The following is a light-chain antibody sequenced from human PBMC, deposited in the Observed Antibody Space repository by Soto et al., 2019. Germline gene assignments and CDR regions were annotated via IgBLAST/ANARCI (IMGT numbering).Light chain of an antibody. CDR1: QSINSW. Sequence: DIQMTQSPSTLSASVGDRVTITCRASQSINSWLAWFQQKPGKAPKLLIYRASSLQSGAPSRFSGSGSETEFTLTISSLQPDDFATYFCQQYNIYSWTFGQGTKVEI. V-gene: IGKV1-5*03. CDR2: RAS. J-gene: IGKJ1*01. CDR3: QQYNIYSWT.